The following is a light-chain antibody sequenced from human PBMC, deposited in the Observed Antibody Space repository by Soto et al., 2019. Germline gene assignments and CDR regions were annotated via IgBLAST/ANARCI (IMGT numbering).Light chain of an antibody. CDR1: QSISTY. V-gene: IGKV1-39*01. J-gene: IGKJ5*01. Sequence: DIQLTQSPSPLSASVVDRVAITCLASQSISTYLNWYQQKPGKAPKVLIYAASNLQSGVPSGFSGSGSGTNFSLTIGNLQPEDFATYYCQQSFSVPPTFGQGTRLEIK. CDR2: AAS. CDR3: QQSFSVPPT.